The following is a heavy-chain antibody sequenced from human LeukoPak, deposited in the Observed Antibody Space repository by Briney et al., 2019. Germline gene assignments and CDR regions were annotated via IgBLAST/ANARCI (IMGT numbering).Heavy chain of an antibody. J-gene: IGHJ4*02. CDR2: IYYSGST. D-gene: IGHD3-10*02. V-gene: IGHV4-59*11. CDR1: GGSTSSHY. Sequence: SETLSLTCTVSGGSTSSHYWSWIRQPPGKGLEWIGYIYYSGSTNYNPSLKSRVTISVDTSKNQFSLKLSSVTAADTAVYYCARGDSKRYYVFDYWGQGTLVTVSS. CDR3: ARGDSKRYYVFDY.